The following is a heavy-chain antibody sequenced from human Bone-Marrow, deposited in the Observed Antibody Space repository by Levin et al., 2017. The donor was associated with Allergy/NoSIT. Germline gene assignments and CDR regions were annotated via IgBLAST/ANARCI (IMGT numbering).Heavy chain of an antibody. CDR1: GGSISTYY. CDR2: IYNSGST. D-gene: IGHD1-14*01. J-gene: IGHJ6*03. CDR3: ARDVRDDHGFFRAYMDV. Sequence: SETLSLTCTVSGGSISTYYWSWIRQPPGKGLEWIGCIYNSGSTTYNPSLKSRVTISVDTSKNRLSLNLSSVTPADTAVYYCARDVRDDHGFFRAYMDVWGKGTTVTVSS. V-gene: IGHV4-59*01.